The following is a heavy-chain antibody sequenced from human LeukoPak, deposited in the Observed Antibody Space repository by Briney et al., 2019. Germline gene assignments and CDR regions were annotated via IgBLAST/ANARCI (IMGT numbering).Heavy chain of an antibody. V-gene: IGHV3-30*18. Sequence: QPGRSLRLSRAASGFTFSTYCLHWVRQAPGKGREWVALISYNGGVRFYADSVKGRFTISRDNSKNTLYLQMNSLRAEDTAVYYCAKGSIAAAGTGGDAFDIWGQGTMVTVSS. D-gene: IGHD6-13*01. CDR3: AKGSIAAAGTGGDAFDI. CDR1: GFTFSTYC. J-gene: IGHJ3*02. CDR2: ISYNGGVR.